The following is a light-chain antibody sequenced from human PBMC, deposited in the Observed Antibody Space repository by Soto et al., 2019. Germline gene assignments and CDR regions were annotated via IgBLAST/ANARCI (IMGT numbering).Light chain of an antibody. J-gene: IGKJ1*01. CDR2: SAS. V-gene: IGKV1-39*01. CDR1: QSISIY. Sequence: DIQMTQSPSSLSASVGDRVTITCRASQSISIYLNWYQQKPGKAPKVLIYSASTLQSGVPSRFSGSGSGTDFTLTISSLQPEDFVTYYCQESYNTLSWTFGQGTKVEIK. CDR3: QESYNTLSWT.